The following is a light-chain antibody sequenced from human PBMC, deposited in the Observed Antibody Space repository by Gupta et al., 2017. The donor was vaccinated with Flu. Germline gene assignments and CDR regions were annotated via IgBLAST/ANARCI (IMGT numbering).Light chain of an antibody. CDR2: ASS. CDR3: QQSDSVFRS. CDR1: QNISSS. Sequence: DIQMTQSPPSLSASVGDRVTITCRASQNISSSLNWYQQKPGEAPKLLIYASSTLQSGVPSRFSGGGSGTDFTLTISRLQPEDFATYYCQQSDSVFRSFGGGTRLEVK. V-gene: IGKV1-39*01. J-gene: IGKJ4*01.